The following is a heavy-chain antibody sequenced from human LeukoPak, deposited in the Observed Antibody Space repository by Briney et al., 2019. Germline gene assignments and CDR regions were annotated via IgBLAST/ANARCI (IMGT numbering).Heavy chain of an antibody. CDR2: ISTDGNDK. CDR3: ARRPGN. CDR1: GFTFSGYA. D-gene: IGHD1-14*01. V-gene: IGHV3-30*14. J-gene: IGHJ4*02. Sequence: GGSLRLSCAASGFTFSGYAMHWVRQAPGKGLEWLTVISTDGNDKHYADSVKGRFTISRDSSKNTLFLQMNDLTVEDTARYYCARRPGNWGQGILVTVSS.